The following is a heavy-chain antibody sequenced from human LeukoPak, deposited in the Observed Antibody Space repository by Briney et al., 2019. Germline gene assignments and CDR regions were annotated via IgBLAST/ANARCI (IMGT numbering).Heavy chain of an antibody. Sequence: ASVKVSCKASGYTFTSYGISWVRQAPGQGLEWMGWISAYNGNTNYAQKFQGRVTMTRNTSISTAYMELNSLRSEDTAVYYCARVIRQVENYWGQGTLVTVSS. CDR3: ARVIRQVENY. V-gene: IGHV1-18*01. CDR1: GYTFTSYG. CDR2: ISAYNGNT. J-gene: IGHJ4*02.